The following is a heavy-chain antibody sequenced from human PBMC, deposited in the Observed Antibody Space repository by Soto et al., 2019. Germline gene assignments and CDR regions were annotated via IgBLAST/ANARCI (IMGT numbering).Heavy chain of an antibody. CDR2: ITSSGGST. D-gene: IGHD3-10*01. Sequence: GGSLRLSCVASDFAFSNYGMHWVRQAPGKGLEWVSTITSSGGSTYYADSVKGRFTISRDNSNNTLYLQMSGLRAEDTAVYYCSKSGDGYWGQGTLVTVSS. CDR1: DFAFSNYG. CDR3: SKSGDGY. V-gene: IGHV3-23*01. J-gene: IGHJ4*02.